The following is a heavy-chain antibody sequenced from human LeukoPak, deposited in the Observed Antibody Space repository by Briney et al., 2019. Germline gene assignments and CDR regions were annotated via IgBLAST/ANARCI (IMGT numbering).Heavy chain of an antibody. D-gene: IGHD3-9*01. V-gene: IGHV4-59*12. J-gene: IGHJ2*01. CDR1: GASISSNF. CDR3: AISSNYYITPHWYFDL. Sequence: SETLSLTCTVSGASISSNFGSWIRQPPGKGLEWIGYIFGDTNYNPSLKSRVTMSVDTSKHQFSLNLNSVTAADTAVYYCAISSNYYITPHWYFDLWGRGTLVTVSS. CDR2: IFGDT.